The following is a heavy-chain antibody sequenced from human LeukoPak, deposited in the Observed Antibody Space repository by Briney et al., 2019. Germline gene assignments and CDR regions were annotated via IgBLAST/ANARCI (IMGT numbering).Heavy chain of an antibody. CDR2: IIPILGIA. Sequence: SVKVSCKASGGTFSSYAIIWVRQAPGQGLEWMGRIIPILGIANYAQKFQGRVTITADKSTSTAYTELSSLRSEDTAVYYCARERRATGDPSYYFDYWGQGTLVTVSS. CDR1: GGTFSSYA. D-gene: IGHD7-27*01. CDR3: ARERRATGDPSYYFDY. V-gene: IGHV1-69*04. J-gene: IGHJ4*02.